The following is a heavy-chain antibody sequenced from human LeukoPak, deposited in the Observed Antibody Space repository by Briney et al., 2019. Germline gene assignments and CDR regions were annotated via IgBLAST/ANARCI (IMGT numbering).Heavy chain of an antibody. Sequence: PGGSLRLSCAASGFTFSSYSMNWVRQAPGKGLEWVSYISAISSSTYYADSVKGRFTISRDNAKNSLYLQMNSLRAEDTAVYYCAELGITMIGGVWGKGTTVTITS. D-gene: IGHD3-10*02. J-gene: IGHJ6*04. CDR1: GFTFSSYS. CDR2: ISAISSST. V-gene: IGHV3-48*04. CDR3: AELGITMIGGV.